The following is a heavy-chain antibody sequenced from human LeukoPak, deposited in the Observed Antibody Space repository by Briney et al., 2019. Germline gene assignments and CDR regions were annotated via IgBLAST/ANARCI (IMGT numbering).Heavy chain of an antibody. CDR3: ARAPVTSCRGTYCYPFDY. J-gene: IGHJ4*02. CDR1: GFTVSSNY. CDR2: TSSSDAGT. Sequence: GGSLRLSCAASGFTVSSNYMSWVRQAPGEGLEWVSATSSSDAGTYYADSVRGRFSISRDNSKNTLYLQMNSLRLEDAAVYFCARAPVTSCRGTYCYPFDYWGQGTQVTVSS. D-gene: IGHD2-21*01. V-gene: IGHV3-23*01.